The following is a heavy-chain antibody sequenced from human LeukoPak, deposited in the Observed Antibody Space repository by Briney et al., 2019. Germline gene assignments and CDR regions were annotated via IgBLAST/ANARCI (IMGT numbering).Heavy chain of an antibody. CDR3: AKSLGGWELLLLFT. J-gene: IGHJ5*02. CDR1: GFTFSSYE. CDR2: ISSSGSTI. D-gene: IGHD1-26*01. V-gene: IGHV3-48*03. Sequence: GGSLRLSCVVSGFTFSSYEMNWVRQAPGKGLEWVSYISSSGSTIYYADSVKGRFTISRDNSKNTLYLQMNSLRAEDTAVYYCAKSLGGWELLLLFTWGQGTLVTVSS.